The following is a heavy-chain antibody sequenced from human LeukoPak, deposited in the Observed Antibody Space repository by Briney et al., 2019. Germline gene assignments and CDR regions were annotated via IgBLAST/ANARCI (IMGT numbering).Heavy chain of an antibody. D-gene: IGHD3-9*01. V-gene: IGHV1-69*13. CDR1: GGTFSSYA. CDR3: ARVLLRYFDWLLPTFDY. CDR2: IIPIFGTA. J-gene: IGHJ4*02. Sequence: SVKVSCKASGGTFSSYAISWVRQAPGQGLEWMGGIIPIFGTANYAQKFQGRVTITADESTSTAYMELSSLRSEDTAVYYCARVLLRYFDWLLPTFDYWGQGTLVTVSS.